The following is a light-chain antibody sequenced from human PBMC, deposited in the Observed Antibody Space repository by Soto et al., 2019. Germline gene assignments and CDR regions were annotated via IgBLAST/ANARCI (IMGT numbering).Light chain of an antibody. CDR1: SSNIGSNY. CDR3: AAWDASLSGSVV. Sequence: QLVLTQPPSASGTPGQRVTISCSGSSSNIGSNYVYWYHQLPETAPKLLSQRNKKRPSGGPDRFSGSKSGTYASLALSGLRSEDEGDYYCAAWDASLSGSVVFGGGNKVTVL. J-gene: IGLJ2*01. V-gene: IGLV1-47*01. CDR2: RNK.